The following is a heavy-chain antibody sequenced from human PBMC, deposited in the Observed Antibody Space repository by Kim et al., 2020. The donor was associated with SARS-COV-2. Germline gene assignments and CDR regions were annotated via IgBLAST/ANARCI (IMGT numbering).Heavy chain of an antibody. Sequence: ASVKVSCKASGYTFTSYGISWVRQAPGQGLEWMGWISAYNGNTNYAQKLQGRVTMTTDTSTSTAYMELRSLRSDDTAVYYCARLGYDILTQTTTEDAFDIWGQGTMVTVSS. CDR1: GYTFTSYG. CDR2: ISAYNGNT. D-gene: IGHD3-22*01. V-gene: IGHV1-18*01. J-gene: IGHJ3*02. CDR3: ARLGYDILTQTTTEDAFDI.